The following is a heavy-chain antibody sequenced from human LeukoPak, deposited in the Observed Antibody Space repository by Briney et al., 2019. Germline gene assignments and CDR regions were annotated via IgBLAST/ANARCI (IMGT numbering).Heavy chain of an antibody. Sequence: GGSLRLPCAASGFTFSSYAMSWVRQAPGKGLEWVSAISGSGGSTYYADSVKGRFTISRDNSKNTLYLQMNSLRAEDTAVYYCAKGDTAMVGTFDIWGQGTMVTVSS. D-gene: IGHD5-18*01. CDR3: AKGDTAMVGTFDI. CDR2: ISGSGGST. CDR1: GFTFSSYA. J-gene: IGHJ3*02. V-gene: IGHV3-23*01.